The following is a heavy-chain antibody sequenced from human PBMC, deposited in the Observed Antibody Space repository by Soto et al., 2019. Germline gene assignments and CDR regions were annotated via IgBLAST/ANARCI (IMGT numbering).Heavy chain of an antibody. D-gene: IGHD3-22*01. CDR1: GYTFTSYG. Sequence: QVQLVQSGAEVKKPGASVKVSCKASGYTFTSYGITWVRQAPGQGLEWMGWISSYNGNTNYAQRLQGRVTMTTDTSTSKAYLALRSLRSDDTAVYYCARAPTRDSSGRDLDMDVWGQGTTVTVSS. V-gene: IGHV1-18*01. CDR2: ISSYNGNT. CDR3: ARAPTRDSSGRDLDMDV. J-gene: IGHJ6*02.